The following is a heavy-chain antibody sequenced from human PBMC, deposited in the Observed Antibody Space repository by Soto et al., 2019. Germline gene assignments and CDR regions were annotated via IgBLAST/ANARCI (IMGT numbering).Heavy chain of an antibody. J-gene: IGHJ4*02. CDR2: ISSSSSTI. CDR1: GFTFSSYS. CDR3: ARVGAPDYGDYGVDY. V-gene: IGHV3-48*01. D-gene: IGHD4-17*01. Sequence: GGSLRLSCAASGFTFSSYSMNWVRQAPGKGLEWVSYISSSSSTIYYADSVKGRFTISRDNAKNSLYLQMNSLRAEDTAVYYCARVGAPDYGDYGVDYWGQGTLVTVSS.